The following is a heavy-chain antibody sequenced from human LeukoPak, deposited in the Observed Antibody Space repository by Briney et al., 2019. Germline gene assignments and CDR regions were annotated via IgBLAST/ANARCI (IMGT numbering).Heavy chain of an antibody. Sequence: SETLSLTCTVSGGSIRSSSYYWGWIRQPPGKGLEWIGSIYYSGSTHYNPSLKSRVSISVDTSKNQFSLKLSSVTAADTALYYCARNSSSGWFDPWGQGTLVTVSS. D-gene: IGHD3-22*01. V-gene: IGHV4-39*01. CDR3: ARNSSSGWFDP. CDR2: IYYSGST. J-gene: IGHJ5*02. CDR1: GGSIRSSSYY.